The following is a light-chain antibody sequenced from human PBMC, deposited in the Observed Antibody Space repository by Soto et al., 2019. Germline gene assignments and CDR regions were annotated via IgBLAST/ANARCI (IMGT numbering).Light chain of an antibody. Sequence: QSVLTQPASVSGSPGQSITISCTGTSSDVGSYNLVSWYQQHPGKAPKLMIYEGSKRPSGVSNRFSGSKSGNTASLTISGLQAEDEADYYCRSYAGSSTLVFGTGTKVTVL. CDR3: RSYAGSSTLV. CDR2: EGS. CDR1: SSDVGSYNL. J-gene: IGLJ1*01. V-gene: IGLV2-23*01.